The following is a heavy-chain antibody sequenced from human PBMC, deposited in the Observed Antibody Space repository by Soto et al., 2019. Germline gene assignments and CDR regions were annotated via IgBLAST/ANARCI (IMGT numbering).Heavy chain of an antibody. J-gene: IGHJ6*02. V-gene: IGHV3-21*01. CDR3: ARGGVTTPFGMDV. D-gene: IGHD4-4*01. Sequence: SCKASGYTFTSYYMHWVRQAPGKGLEWVSSISSSSSYIYYADSVKGRFTISRDNAKNSLYLQMNSLRAEDTAVYYCARGGVTTPFGMDVWGQGTTVTVSS. CDR2: ISSSSSYI. CDR1: GYTFTSYY.